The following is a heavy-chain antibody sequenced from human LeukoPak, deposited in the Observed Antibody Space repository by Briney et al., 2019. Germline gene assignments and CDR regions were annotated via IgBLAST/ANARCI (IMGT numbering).Heavy chain of an antibody. Sequence: SETLSLTCTVSGGSTSSYYWSWIRQPPGKGLEWIGYIYYSGSTHYNPSLKSRVTISVDTSKNQFSLKLSSVTAADTAVYFCARSRQASGLLGSWGQGTLVAVSS. V-gene: IGHV4-59*06. J-gene: IGHJ5*01. CDR1: GGSTSSYY. D-gene: IGHD3-10*01. CDR2: IYYSGST. CDR3: ARSRQASGLLGS.